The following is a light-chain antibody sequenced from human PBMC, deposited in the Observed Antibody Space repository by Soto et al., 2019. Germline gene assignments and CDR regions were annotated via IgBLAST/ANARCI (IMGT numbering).Light chain of an antibody. CDR2: ATS. Sequence: DIQLTQSPSFLSASVGDRVTITCRASQGLNSYFAWYQQKPGKAPKLLLYATSTLQSVFPSRFSGSGSGAEFTLTITSLQPEDIANYSCQQLNSYPVTFGGGTKVEIK. CDR1: QGLNSY. J-gene: IGKJ4*01. CDR3: QQLNSYPVT. V-gene: IGKV1-9*01.